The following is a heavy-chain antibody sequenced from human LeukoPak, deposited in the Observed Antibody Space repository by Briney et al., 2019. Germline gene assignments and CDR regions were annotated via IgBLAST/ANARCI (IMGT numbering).Heavy chain of an antibody. V-gene: IGHV4-30-4*08. Sequence: SETLSLTCTVSGGSISSGNYYWSWLRPPPGKGLEWLGYIYYSGSTYYNPSLKNRITISVDTSKNQFSLKLSSVTAADTTVYYYAAYRGDYVGNWFDPWGQGTLVTVSS. J-gene: IGHJ5*02. D-gene: IGHD4-17*01. CDR3: AAYRGDYVGNWFDP. CDR1: GGSISSGNYY. CDR2: IYYSGST.